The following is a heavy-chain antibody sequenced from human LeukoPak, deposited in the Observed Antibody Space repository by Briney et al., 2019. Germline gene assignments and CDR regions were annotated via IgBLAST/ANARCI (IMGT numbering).Heavy chain of an antibody. Sequence: GGSLRLSCAVSGFTFRSYWMSWVRQAPGKGLEWVANTKEDGSERYYVDSVKGRFTISRDNAKNSLYLQMNSLRAEDTAVYYCASHRDYYDSSGLCAFDYWGQGTLVTVSS. V-gene: IGHV3-7*01. CDR1: GFTFRSYW. J-gene: IGHJ4*02. D-gene: IGHD3-22*01. CDR3: ASHRDYYDSSGLCAFDY. CDR2: TKEDGSER.